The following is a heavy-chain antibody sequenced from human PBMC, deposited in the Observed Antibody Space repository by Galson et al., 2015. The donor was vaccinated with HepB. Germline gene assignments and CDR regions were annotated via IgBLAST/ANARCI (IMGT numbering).Heavy chain of an antibody. CDR2: ISGSGGST. J-gene: IGHJ5*02. CDR1: GFTFSNYW. D-gene: IGHD5-18*01. CDR3: AKGHHNYGTGLDL. Sequence: SLRLSCAASGFTFSNYWMSWVRQAPGKGLEWVSVISGSGGSTYYADSVKGRFTISRDNSKNTLYLQMTSLRAEDTAVYYCAKGHHNYGTGLDLWGQGTVVTVSS. V-gene: IGHV3-23*01.